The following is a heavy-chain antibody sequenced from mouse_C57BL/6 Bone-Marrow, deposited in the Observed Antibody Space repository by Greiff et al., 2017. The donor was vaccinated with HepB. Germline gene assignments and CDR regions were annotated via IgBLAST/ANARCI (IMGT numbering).Heavy chain of an antibody. CDR2: INPSNGGT. CDR3: ARRSYYGKPYWYFDV. CDR1: GYTFTSYW. Sequence: QVQLQQSGTELVKPGASVKLSCKASGYTFTSYWMHWVKQRPGQGLEWIGNINPSNGGTNYNEKFKSKATLTVDKSSSTAYMQLSSLTSEDSAVYYCARRSYYGKPYWYFDVWGTGTTVTVSS. V-gene: IGHV1-53*01. J-gene: IGHJ1*03. D-gene: IGHD2-10*01.